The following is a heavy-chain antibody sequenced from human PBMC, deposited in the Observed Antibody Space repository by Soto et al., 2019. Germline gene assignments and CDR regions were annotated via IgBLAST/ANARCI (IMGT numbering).Heavy chain of an antibody. J-gene: IGHJ4*02. Sequence: EAQLAESGGGLVQPGGSMRLSCAASGFTFSHYDMNWVRQAPGKGLEWVSYISSGSKTIYYADSVKGRFIVSRDNAKNSQYLQMSSLRDEDTAVYYCVREDILGVRSFDYWGQGTLVTVSS. V-gene: IGHV3-48*02. D-gene: IGHD3-9*01. CDR1: GFTFSHYD. CDR3: VREDILGVRSFDY. CDR2: ISSGSKTI.